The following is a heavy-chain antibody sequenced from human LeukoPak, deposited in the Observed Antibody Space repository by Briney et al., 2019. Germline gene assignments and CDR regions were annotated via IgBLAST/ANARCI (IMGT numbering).Heavy chain of an antibody. CDR1: GGSISSYY. CDR2: IYYSGST. Sequence: SETLSLTCTVSGGSISSYYWGWIRQPPGKGLEWIGSIYYSGSTYYNPSLKSRVTISVDTSKNQFSLKLSSVTAADTAVYYCARTRDYGDYRFDYWGQGTLVTVSS. V-gene: IGHV4-39*07. J-gene: IGHJ4*02. D-gene: IGHD4-17*01. CDR3: ARTRDYGDYRFDY.